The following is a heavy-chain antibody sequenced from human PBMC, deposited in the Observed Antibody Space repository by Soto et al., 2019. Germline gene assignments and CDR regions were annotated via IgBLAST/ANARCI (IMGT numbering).Heavy chain of an antibody. Sequence: SETLSLTCSVSDDSINSDKYYWGWIRQPPGKGLEWIGSIYYRGNAYYNPSLQTRVTISLDTSKNQFSLKLSSVTAADTAVYYCANQQLVGPIGLFDYWGQGTLVTVSS. D-gene: IGHD6-6*01. J-gene: IGHJ4*02. V-gene: IGHV4-39*01. CDR2: IYYRGNA. CDR1: DDSINSDKYY. CDR3: ANQQLVGPIGLFDY.